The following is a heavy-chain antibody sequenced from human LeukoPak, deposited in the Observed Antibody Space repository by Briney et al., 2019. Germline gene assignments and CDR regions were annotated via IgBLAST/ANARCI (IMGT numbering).Heavy chain of an antibody. CDR2: ISHDGRNT. J-gene: IGHJ4*02. Sequence: GGSLRLSCAASGFTFSNYAMYWVRQAPGKGLECVAVISHDGRNTFYPDSVKGRFTISRDNAKNSLYLQMNSLRAEDTAVYYCARASSGYDWWGQGTLVTVSS. CDR1: GFTFSNYA. V-gene: IGHV3-30*04. CDR3: ARASSGYDW. D-gene: IGHD5-12*01.